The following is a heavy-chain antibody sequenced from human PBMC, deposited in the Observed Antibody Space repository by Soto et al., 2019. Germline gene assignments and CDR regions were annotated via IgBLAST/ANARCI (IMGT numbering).Heavy chain of an antibody. CDR1: GFTFSSYS. J-gene: IGHJ4*02. D-gene: IGHD3-9*01. Sequence: GGSLRLSCAASGFTFSSYSMNWVRQATGKGLEWVSYISSSSSTIYYADSVKGRFTISRDNAKNSLYLQMNSLRAEDTAVYYCARVRDYDILTGDNRFDYWGQGTLITVSS. V-gene: IGHV3-48*01. CDR2: ISSSSSTI. CDR3: ARVRDYDILTGDNRFDY.